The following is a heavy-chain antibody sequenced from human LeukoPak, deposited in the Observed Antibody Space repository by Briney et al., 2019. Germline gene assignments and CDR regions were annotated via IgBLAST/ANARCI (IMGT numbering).Heavy chain of an antibody. CDR3: ARNSGYDLHAFDI. CDR2: IYDSGST. V-gene: IGHV4-59*01. J-gene: IGHJ3*02. D-gene: IGHD5-12*01. Sequence: SETLSLTCTVSGGSISSYYWSWIRQPPGKGLEWIGYIYDSGSTNYNPSLKSRVTISVDTSKNQFSLKLSSVTAADTAVYYCARNSGYDLHAFDIWGQGTMVTVSS. CDR1: GGSISSYY.